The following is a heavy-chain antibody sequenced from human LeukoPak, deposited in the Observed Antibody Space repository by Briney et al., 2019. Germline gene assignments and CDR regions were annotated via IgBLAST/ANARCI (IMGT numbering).Heavy chain of an antibody. J-gene: IGHJ4*02. D-gene: IGHD2-2*01. CDR1: GFTFSGYN. CDR2: ISSISSYI. CDR3: ARSGYQLLSIDY. Sequence: GGSLSLSCAASGFTFSGYNMNWVRQAPGKGLGWVSSISSISSYIYYAASVKGRFTISRDNAKNSLYLQMNSLRAEDTAVYYCARSGYQLLSIDYWGQGILVTVSS. V-gene: IGHV3-21*01.